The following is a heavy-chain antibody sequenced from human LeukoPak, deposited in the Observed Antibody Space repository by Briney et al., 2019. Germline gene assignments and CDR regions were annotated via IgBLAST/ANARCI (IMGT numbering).Heavy chain of an antibody. CDR1: GASFNTGDYY. CDR3: ARGAPPDS. V-gene: IGHV4-31*03. Sequence: SETLSLTCIVPGASFNTGDYYWNWIRQHPGKGLEWIGYIYNSGSTYYNPSLKSRVTISVDTSKNHFSLRLTSVTAADSAVYYCARGAPPDSWGQGTLVTVSS. J-gene: IGHJ4*02. CDR2: IYNSGST.